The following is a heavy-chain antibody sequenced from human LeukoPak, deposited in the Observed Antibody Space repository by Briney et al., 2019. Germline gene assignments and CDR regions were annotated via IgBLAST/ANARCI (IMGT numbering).Heavy chain of an antibody. CDR2: VYYSGFT. J-gene: IGHJ6*04. D-gene: IGHD4-17*01. CDR3: ARDGTTVSPAV. Sequence: PSETLSLTCTVSRGSISSSRHYWGWLRQPPGKGLEWIGNVYYSGFTYYNPSLKSRVTISIDTTKNQLSLKLSSVTAADTAVYYCARDGTTVSPAVWGKGTTVTVSS. CDR1: RGSISSSRHY. V-gene: IGHV4-39*07.